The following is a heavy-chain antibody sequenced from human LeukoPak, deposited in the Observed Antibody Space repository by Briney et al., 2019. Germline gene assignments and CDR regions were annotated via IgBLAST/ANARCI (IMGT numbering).Heavy chain of an antibody. CDR3: ARTPRLYCSSTSCYTGHYYYYMDV. Sequence: TSETLSLTCSVSGSSMNLYSWNWIRQSPGKGLEWIAYIYYTGSTDYNPSLKSRVTISVDTSKNQFSLRLSSVIAADTAVYYCARTPRLYCSSTSCYTGHYYYYMDVWGKGTTVTVSS. D-gene: IGHD2-2*02. V-gene: IGHV4-59*01. CDR2: IYYTGST. CDR1: GSSMNLYS. J-gene: IGHJ6*03.